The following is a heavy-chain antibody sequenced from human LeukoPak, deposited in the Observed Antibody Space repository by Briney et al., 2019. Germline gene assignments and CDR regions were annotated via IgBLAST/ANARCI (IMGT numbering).Heavy chain of an antibody. D-gene: IGHD1-1*01. CDR2: ISTAGAT. J-gene: IGHJ4*02. V-gene: IGHV3-13*01. Sequence: GGSLTLSCPASGFTFRDYDMHWVRPATGKGLEWVSGISTAGATYYTGSVKGRFAISRENAKISLYLQMNRLRAGDTAVYYCARVAKERVGGVYYFDYWGQGTLVTVSS. CDR1: GFTFRDYD. CDR3: ARVAKERVGGVYYFDY.